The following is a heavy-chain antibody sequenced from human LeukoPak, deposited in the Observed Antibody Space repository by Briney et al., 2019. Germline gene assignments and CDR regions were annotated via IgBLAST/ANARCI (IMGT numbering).Heavy chain of an antibody. CDR1: GYTFTSYG. CDR3: ARDQRRYSSGNWFDT. CDR2: ISAYNGNT. Sequence: GASVKVSCKASGYTFTSYGISWVRQAPGQGLEWMGWISAYNGNTNYAQKLQGRVTMTTDTSTSTAYMELRSLRSDDTAVYYCARDQRRYSSGNWFDTWGQGTLVTVSS. D-gene: IGHD6-19*01. J-gene: IGHJ5*02. V-gene: IGHV1-18*01.